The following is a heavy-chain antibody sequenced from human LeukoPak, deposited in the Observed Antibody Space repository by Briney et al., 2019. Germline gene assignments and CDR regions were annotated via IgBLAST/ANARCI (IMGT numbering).Heavy chain of an antibody. CDR3: VKDRWVDH. V-gene: IGHV3-30*04. CDR1: GFIFSTYA. D-gene: IGHD6-13*01. CDR2: ISSDGSNK. Sequence: GGSLRLSCAASGFIFSTYAMHWVRQAPGKGLEWVAVISSDGSNKYYADSVKGRFTISRDNSKNTLYLQMSSLRPEDTAVYYCVKDRWVDHWGQGTLVTVPS. J-gene: IGHJ4*02.